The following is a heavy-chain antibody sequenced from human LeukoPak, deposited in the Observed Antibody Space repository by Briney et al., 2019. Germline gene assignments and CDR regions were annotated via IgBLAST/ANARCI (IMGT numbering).Heavy chain of an antibody. V-gene: IGHV4-59*01. CDR3: ARLDSSGYQGAD. J-gene: IGHJ4*02. D-gene: IGHD3-22*01. CDR1: GGSISSYY. Sequence: SETLSLTCTVSGGSISSYYWSWIRQPPGKGLEWIGYIYYSGSTNYNPSLKSRVTISVDTSKNQFSLKLSPVTAADTAVYYCARLDSSGYQGADWGQGTLVTVSS. CDR2: IYYSGST.